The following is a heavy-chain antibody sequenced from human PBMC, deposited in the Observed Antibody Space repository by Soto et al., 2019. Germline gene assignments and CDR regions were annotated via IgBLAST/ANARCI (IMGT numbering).Heavy chain of an antibody. Sequence: GGYLRLACAAYGFTFSSYWMHWVRQAPGKGLVWVTRINSDASSTNYADSVKGRFTVSRDNAKNTLYLQMNSLRAEDTAVYYCTRDPALGLFDYSGQGTLLTVSS. V-gene: IGHV3-74*01. J-gene: IGHJ4*02. D-gene: IGHD7-27*01. CDR1: GFTFSSYW. CDR2: INSDASST. CDR3: TRDPALGLFDY.